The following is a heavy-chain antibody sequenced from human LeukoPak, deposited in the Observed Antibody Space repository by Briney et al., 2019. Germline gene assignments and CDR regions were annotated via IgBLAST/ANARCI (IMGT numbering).Heavy chain of an antibody. D-gene: IGHD3/OR15-3a*01. CDR1: GFTFSSYS. V-gene: IGHV3-21*01. J-gene: IGHJ5*02. CDR3: VREGLGPSFSAWFDP. CDR2: ISSSSSYI. Sequence: GGSLRLSCAASGFTFSSYSMNWVRQAPGKGLEWVPSISSSSSYIYYADSVKGRFTISRDNSENTLYLQMNSLRPEDTAVYYCVREGLGPSFSAWFDPWGHGTLVTVSS.